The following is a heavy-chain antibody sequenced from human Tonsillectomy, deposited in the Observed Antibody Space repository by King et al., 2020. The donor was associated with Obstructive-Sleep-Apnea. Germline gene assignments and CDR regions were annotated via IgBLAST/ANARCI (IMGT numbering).Heavy chain of an antibody. Sequence: QLVQSGGGLVQPGGSLRLSCAASGFNFGTYGMNWVRQAPGKGLEWISYITSTSVTIYYADSVRGRFTISRDNAKNSLYLQMNSLRVEDTALFYCARDLKDGFDPWGQGTLSSSPQ. CDR2: ITSTSVTI. CDR3: ARDLKDGFDP. V-gene: IGHV3-48*01. J-gene: IGHJ5*01. CDR1: GFNFGTYG.